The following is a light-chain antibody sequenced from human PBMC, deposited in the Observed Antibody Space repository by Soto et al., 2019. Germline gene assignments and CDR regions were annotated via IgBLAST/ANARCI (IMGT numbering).Light chain of an antibody. CDR2: EVT. CDR1: SSDVGGYNY. CDR3: SSYTSSSTYV. Sequence: QSALTQPASVSGSPGQSITISCTGTSSDVGGYNYVSWYQQHPGKAPKLMIYEVTNRPSGVSNRFPGSKSGNTASLTISGLQAEGQDDYYCSSYTSSSTYVFGTGTKLTVL. V-gene: IGLV2-14*01. J-gene: IGLJ1*01.